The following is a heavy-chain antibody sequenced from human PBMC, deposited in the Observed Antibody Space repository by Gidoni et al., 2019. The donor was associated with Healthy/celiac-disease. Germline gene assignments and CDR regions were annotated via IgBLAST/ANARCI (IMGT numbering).Heavy chain of an antibody. Sequence: EVQLVESGGGLVQPGRSLRLSCAASGFPCDYYAMPWVRQAPGKGLEWVSGISWNSGSIGYADSVKGRFTISRDNAKNSLYLQMNSLRAEDTALYYCAKDNVYDSSGYYFLNDAFDIWGQGTMVTVSS. CDR1: GFPCDYYA. J-gene: IGHJ3*02. D-gene: IGHD3-22*01. CDR3: AKDNVYDSSGYYFLNDAFDI. CDR2: ISWNSGSI. V-gene: IGHV3-9*01.